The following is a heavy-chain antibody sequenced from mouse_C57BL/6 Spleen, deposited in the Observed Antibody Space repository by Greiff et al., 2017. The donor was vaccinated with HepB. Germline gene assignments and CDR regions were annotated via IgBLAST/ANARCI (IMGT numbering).Heavy chain of an antibody. Sequence: VHVKQSGAELVKPGASVKLSCTASGFNIKDYYMHWVKQRTEQGLEWIGRIDPEDGETKYAPKFRGKATITADTSSNTAYLQLSSLTSEDTAVYYCAVHYYGSKDWFAYWGQGTLVTVSA. CDR3: AVHYYGSKDWFAY. J-gene: IGHJ3*01. V-gene: IGHV14-2*01. CDR2: IDPEDGET. D-gene: IGHD1-1*01. CDR1: GFNIKDYY.